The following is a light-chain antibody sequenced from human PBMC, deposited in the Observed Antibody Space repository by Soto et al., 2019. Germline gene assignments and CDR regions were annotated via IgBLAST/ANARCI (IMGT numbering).Light chain of an antibody. CDR1: SSDVGGYDY. CDR2: GVN. J-gene: IGLJ1*01. CDR3: CSYAGSYTRYD. V-gene: IGLV2-11*01. Sequence: QSALTQPRSVSESPGQSVTISCAGTSSDVGGYDYVSWYQHHPGKVPKLMIYGVNKRPSGVPDRFSGSKSGNTASLTISGLQADDEADYYCCSYAGSYTRYDFGSGTKVTVL.